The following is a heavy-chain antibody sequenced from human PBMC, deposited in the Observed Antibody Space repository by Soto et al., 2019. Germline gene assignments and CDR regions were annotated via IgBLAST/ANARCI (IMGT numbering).Heavy chain of an antibody. V-gene: IGHV1-69*13. J-gene: IGHJ4*02. Sequence: SVKVSCKASGGTFSSYAISWVRQAPGQGLEWMGGIIPIFGTANYAQKFQGRVTITADESTSTAYMELSSLRSEDTAVYYCASLTRGYSYGWFDYWGQGTLVTVSS. CDR3: ASLTRGYSYGWFDY. D-gene: IGHD5-18*01. CDR2: IIPIFGTA. CDR1: GGTFSSYA.